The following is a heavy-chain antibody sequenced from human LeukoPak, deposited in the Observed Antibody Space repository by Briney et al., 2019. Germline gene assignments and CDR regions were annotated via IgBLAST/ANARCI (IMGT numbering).Heavy chain of an antibody. Sequence: GGPLRLSCAASGFTISNYDMHWVRHKPGKGLEWVSTIHTAGDTYYPDSVKGRFAISRENAKNSLSLQMNSLRAGDTAVYYCARGDYYYSGMDVWGQGTTVTVSS. CDR2: IHTAGDT. V-gene: IGHV3-13*01. J-gene: IGHJ6*02. CDR1: GFTISNYD. CDR3: ARGDYYYSGMDV. D-gene: IGHD2-21*01.